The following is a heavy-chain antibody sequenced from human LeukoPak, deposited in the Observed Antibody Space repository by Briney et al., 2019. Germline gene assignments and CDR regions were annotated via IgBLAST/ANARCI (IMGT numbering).Heavy chain of an antibody. D-gene: IGHD3-9*01. CDR1: GGSISSSSYY. CDR3: AREGPPNYDILTGYLTYPSVDP. J-gene: IGHJ5*02. CDR2: IYYSGST. V-gene: IGHV4-39*07. Sequence: SETLSLTCTVSGGSISSSSYYWGWIRQPPGKGLEWIGSIYYSGSTYYNPSLKSRVTISVDTSKNQFSLKLSSVTAADTAVYYCAREGPPNYDILTGYLTYPSVDPWGQGTLVTVSS.